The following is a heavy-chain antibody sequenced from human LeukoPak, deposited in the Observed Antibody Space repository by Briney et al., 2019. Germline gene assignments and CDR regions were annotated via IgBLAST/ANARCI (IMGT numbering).Heavy chain of an antibody. CDR3: ARLGTPLYYYYMDV. Sequence: GGSLRLSCAASGFTFSSYGMSWVRQAPGKGLEWVSAISGSGGSTYYADSVKGRFTISRDNSKNTLYLQMNSLRTEDTAVYYCARLGTPLYYYYMDVWGKGTTVTISS. J-gene: IGHJ6*03. CDR2: ISGSGGST. V-gene: IGHV3-23*01. CDR1: GFTFSSYG. D-gene: IGHD1-7*01.